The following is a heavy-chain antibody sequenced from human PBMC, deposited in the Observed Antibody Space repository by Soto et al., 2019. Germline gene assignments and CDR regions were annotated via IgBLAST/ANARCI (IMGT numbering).Heavy chain of an antibody. CDR1: GGSFSGYY. Sequence: SETLSLICAVYGGSFSGYYWSWIRQPPGKGLEWIGEINHSGSTNYNPSLKSRVTISVDTSKNQFSLKLSSVTAADTAVYYCARTRDYYGSGSYYRTYYYYYGMDVWGQGTTVTVSS. CDR2: INHSGST. D-gene: IGHD3-10*01. CDR3: ARTRDYYGSGSYYRTYYYYYGMDV. J-gene: IGHJ6*02. V-gene: IGHV4-34*01.